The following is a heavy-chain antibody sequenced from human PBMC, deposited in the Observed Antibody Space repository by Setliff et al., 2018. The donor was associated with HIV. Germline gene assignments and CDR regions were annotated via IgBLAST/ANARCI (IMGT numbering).Heavy chain of an antibody. D-gene: IGHD2-15*01. J-gene: IGHJ4*02. CDR3: ARGWMATLNGPLAY. Sequence: SVKVSCKTSGGTYTSYAISWVRQAPGQGLEWMGGFTPILGISNLAQNFQGRVTITADTSTGTAYMDLSSLRYEDTAVYYCARGWMATLNGPLAYWGQGTLVTAPQ. V-gene: IGHV1-69*10. CDR2: FTPILGIS. CDR1: GGTYTSYA.